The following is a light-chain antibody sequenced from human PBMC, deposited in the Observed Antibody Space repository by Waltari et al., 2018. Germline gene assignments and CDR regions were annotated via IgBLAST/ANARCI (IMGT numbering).Light chain of an antibody. CDR3: FSYAGSGIYV. V-gene: IGLV2-23*01. Sequence: HSALTQPASVSGSPGQSITISCPGTSRDFGSYNLFSWYQQHPGNPPKIMIYEDIKRPSGASNRFSGSKSANTASLTISGLQAEDEADYYCFSYAGSGIYVFGTGTKVTV. CDR2: EDI. CDR1: SRDFGSYNL. J-gene: IGLJ1*01.